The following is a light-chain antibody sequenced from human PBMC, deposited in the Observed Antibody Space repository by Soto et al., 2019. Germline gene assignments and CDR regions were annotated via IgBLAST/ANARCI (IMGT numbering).Light chain of an antibody. V-gene: IGKV1-17*03. Sequence: DIQMTQSPSAMSASVGDRVTITCRASQDISNHLVWFQQKPGKVPKRLIYDASSLQTGVPSRFSGSGSGTDFTLTISSLQPEDFATYCCLQHTNFPITFGQGTRLEAK. CDR2: DAS. J-gene: IGKJ5*01. CDR3: LQHTNFPIT. CDR1: QDISNH.